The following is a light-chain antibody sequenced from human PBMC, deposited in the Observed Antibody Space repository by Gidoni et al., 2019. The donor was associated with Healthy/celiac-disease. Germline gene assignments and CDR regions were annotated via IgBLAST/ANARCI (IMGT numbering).Light chain of an antibody. CDR1: QRLLHSNGYNY. CDR2: LGS. V-gene: IGKV2-28*01. J-gene: IGKJ4*01. CDR3: MQALQTPFT. Sequence: DIVMTQSPLSLPVTPGEPASISCRPSQRLLHSNGYNYLDWYLQKPGQSPQLLIYLGSNRASGVPDRFSGSGSGTDFTLKISRVEAEDVGVYYCMQALQTPFTFGGGTKVEIK.